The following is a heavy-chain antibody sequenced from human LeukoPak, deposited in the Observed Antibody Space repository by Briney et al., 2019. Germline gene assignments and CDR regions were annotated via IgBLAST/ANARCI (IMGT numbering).Heavy chain of an antibody. J-gene: IGHJ5*02. CDR1: GFTFSSYA. CDR2: ISNDGSNK. D-gene: IGHD1-26*01. Sequence: GGSLRLSCAASGFTFSSYAMHWVRQAPGKGLEWVAVISNDGSNKYYTDSVKGRLTISRDNSKNTLYLQMNSLRTEDTAVYYCARDRKAGGVGEFDPWGQGTLVTVSS. V-gene: IGHV3-30*04. CDR3: ARDRKAGGVGEFDP.